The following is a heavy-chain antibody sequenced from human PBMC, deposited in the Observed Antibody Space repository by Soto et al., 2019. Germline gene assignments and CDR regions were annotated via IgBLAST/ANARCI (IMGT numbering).Heavy chain of an antibody. CDR2: ISGSGGST. D-gene: IGHD6-19*01. V-gene: IGHV3-23*01. CDR1: GFTFSSYA. J-gene: IGHJ6*02. Sequence: GGSLRLSCAASGFTFSSYAMSWVRQAPGKGLEWVSAISGSGGSTYYADSVKGRFTISRDNSTHRLYLQMNSLRAEDTAVYYCAKVGAVFYYYYGMDVWGQGTTVTVSS. CDR3: AKVGAVFYYYYGMDV.